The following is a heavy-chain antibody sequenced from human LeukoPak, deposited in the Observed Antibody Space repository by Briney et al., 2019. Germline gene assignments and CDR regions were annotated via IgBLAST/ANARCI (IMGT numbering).Heavy chain of an antibody. CDR2: INHSGST. CDR1: GGSFSGYY. CDR3: ARGPLEDAPLFAFDI. V-gene: IGHV4-34*01. J-gene: IGHJ3*02. D-gene: IGHD3-3*01. Sequence: PSETLSLTCAVSGGSFSGYYWSWIRQPPGNGLEWIGEINHSGSTNYNPSLKSRVTISVDTSKNQFSLKLSSVTAADTAVYYCARGPLEDAPLFAFDIWGQGTMVTVSS.